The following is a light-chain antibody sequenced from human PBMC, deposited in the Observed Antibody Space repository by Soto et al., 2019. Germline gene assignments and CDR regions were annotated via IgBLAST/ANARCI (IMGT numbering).Light chain of an antibody. CDR1: NIGSKS. CDR3: QVWDSSSDHGV. J-gene: IGLJ3*02. V-gene: IGLV3-21*04. Sequence: VLTQPPSVSVAPGKTARITCGGNNIGSKSVHWYQQKPGQAPVLVIYYDSDRPSGIPERFSGSNSGNTATLTISRVEAGDEADYYCQVWDSSSDHGVFGGGTKLTVL. CDR2: YDS.